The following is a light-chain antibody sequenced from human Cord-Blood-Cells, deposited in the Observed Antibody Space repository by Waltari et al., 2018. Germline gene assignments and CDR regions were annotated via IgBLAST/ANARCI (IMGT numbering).Light chain of an antibody. Sequence: DIQMTQSQSSVSASVGDRVTITCRASQGISIWLAWYQQKPGKAPKLLIYAASSLQSGVPSRFSGSGSGTDFTLTISSLQPEDFATYYCQQANSFPLTFGGVTKVEIK. J-gene: IGKJ4*01. CDR3: QQANSFPLT. V-gene: IGKV1-12*01. CDR2: AAS. CDR1: QGISIW.